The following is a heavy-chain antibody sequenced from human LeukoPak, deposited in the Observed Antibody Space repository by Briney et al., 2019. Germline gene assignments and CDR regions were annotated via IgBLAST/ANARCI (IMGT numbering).Heavy chain of an antibody. V-gene: IGHV1-18*01. Sequence: ASVKVSCKASGYTVTSYGISWVRQAPGQGLEWMGWISAYNGNTNYAQKLQGRVTMTTDTSTSTAYMELRSLRSDDTAVYYCARCPITMVRGGYRMYYYYYMDVWGKGTTVTVSS. CDR1: GYTVTSYG. CDR2: ISAYNGNT. CDR3: ARCPITMVRGGYRMYYYYYMDV. J-gene: IGHJ6*03. D-gene: IGHD3-10*01.